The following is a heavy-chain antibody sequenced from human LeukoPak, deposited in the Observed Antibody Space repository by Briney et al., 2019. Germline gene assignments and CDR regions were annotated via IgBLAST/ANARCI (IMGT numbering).Heavy chain of an antibody. Sequence: SETLSLTCTVSGGSINYYYWMWIRQPPGKGLEWIGYIYYSGGTHYNPSLKSRVTISVDTSKNQFSLKLSSVTAADTAVYYCARGDYYYDSSGYYGGYYFDYWGQGTLVTVSS. CDR1: GGSINYYY. CDR3: ARGDYYYDSSGYYGGYYFDY. CDR2: IYYSGGT. V-gene: IGHV4-59*01. J-gene: IGHJ4*02. D-gene: IGHD3-22*01.